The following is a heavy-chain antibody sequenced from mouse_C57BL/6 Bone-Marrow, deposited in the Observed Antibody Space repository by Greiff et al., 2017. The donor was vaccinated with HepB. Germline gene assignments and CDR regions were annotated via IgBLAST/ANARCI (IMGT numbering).Heavy chain of an antibody. Sequence: QVQLQQPGAELVKPGASVKVSCKASGYTFTSYWMHWVKQRPGQGLEWIGRIHPSDSDTNYNQKFKGKATLTVDKSSSTAYMQLSSLTSEDSAVYYCAIGIYYDYDEVYFDYGGQGTTLTVSS. CDR2: IHPSDSDT. V-gene: IGHV1-74*01. CDR3: AIGIYYDYDEVYFDY. CDR1: GYTFTSYW. D-gene: IGHD2-4*01. J-gene: IGHJ2*01.